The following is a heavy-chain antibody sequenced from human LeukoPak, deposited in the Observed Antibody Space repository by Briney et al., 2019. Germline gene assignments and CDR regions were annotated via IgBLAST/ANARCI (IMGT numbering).Heavy chain of an antibody. CDR3: AKVAKYYYGSETYYFFDY. D-gene: IGHD3-10*01. Sequence: GGSLRLSCAASGFTFSNHYMSWIRQAPGKGLVWVSYISSRSSNKYYADSVKGRFTISRDNAKNSLYLQMNSLRVEDTAVYYCAKVAKYYYGSETYYFFDYWGQGTLVTASS. CDR1: GFTFSNHY. J-gene: IGHJ4*02. CDR2: ISSRSSNK. V-gene: IGHV3-11*04.